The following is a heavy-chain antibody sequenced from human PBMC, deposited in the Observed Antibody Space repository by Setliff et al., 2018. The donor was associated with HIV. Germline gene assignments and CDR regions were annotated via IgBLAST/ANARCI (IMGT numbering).Heavy chain of an antibody. CDR2: VYPGDFDS. J-gene: IGHJ4*02. V-gene: IGHV5-51*01. D-gene: IGHD3-22*01. CDR3: ARRKSEDSGYGPRYYDF. CDR1: GYIFTNFW. Sequence: PGESLKISCQASGYIFTNFWIGWVRQMPGKGLEWMGTVYPGDFDSIYNKSFQGHVTMSVDKATRTAYLEWSSLKASDTAIYYCARRKSEDSGYGPRYYDFWGQGTQVTVSS.